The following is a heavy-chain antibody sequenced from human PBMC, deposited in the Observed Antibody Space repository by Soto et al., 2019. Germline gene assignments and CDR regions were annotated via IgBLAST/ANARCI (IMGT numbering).Heavy chain of an antibody. Sequence: LGGSLRLSCAASGFTFSSYSMNWVRQAPGKGLEWVSSISSSSSYIYYADSVKGRFTISRDNAKNSLYLQMNSLRAEDTAVYYCARQYYDILTGYYMNVYYGMDVWGQGTTVTVSS. CDR1: GFTFSSYS. CDR3: ARQYYDILTGYYMNVYYGMDV. D-gene: IGHD3-9*01. J-gene: IGHJ6*02. CDR2: ISSSSSYI. V-gene: IGHV3-21*01.